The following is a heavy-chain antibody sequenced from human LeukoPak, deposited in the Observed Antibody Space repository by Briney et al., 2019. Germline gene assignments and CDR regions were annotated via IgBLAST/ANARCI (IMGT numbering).Heavy chain of an antibody. V-gene: IGHV4-39*07. CDR2: IYYSGST. J-gene: IGHJ4*02. CDR1: GGSISSSSYY. Sequence: SETLSLTCTVSGGSISSSSYYWGWIRQPPGKGLEWIGSIYYSGSTYYNPSLKSRVTISVDTSKNQFSLKLSSVTAADTAVYYCARRGGYYFSYYFDYWGQGTLVTVSS. CDR3: ARRGGYYFSYYFDY. D-gene: IGHD3-22*01.